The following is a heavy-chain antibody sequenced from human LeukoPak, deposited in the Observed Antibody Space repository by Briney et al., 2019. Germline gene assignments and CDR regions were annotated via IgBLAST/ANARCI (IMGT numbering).Heavy chain of an antibody. V-gene: IGHV3-30*18. D-gene: IGHD5-12*01. CDR3: AKDRGYSHGFEY. J-gene: IGHJ4*02. CDR1: GFTSSSYG. CDR2: ISYDGRNK. Sequence: GGSLRLSCAASGFTSSSYGMHWVRQAPGKGLEWVAAISYDGRNKEYVDSVKGRFTISRDNSKNTLYLQMNSLRAEDTAVYYCAKDRGYSHGFEYWGQGTLVTVSS.